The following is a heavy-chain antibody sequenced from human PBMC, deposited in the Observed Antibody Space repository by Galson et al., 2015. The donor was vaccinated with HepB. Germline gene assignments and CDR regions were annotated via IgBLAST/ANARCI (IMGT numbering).Heavy chain of an antibody. D-gene: IGHD5-12*01. Sequence: SLRLSCAASGFTFSSYSMSWVRQVPGKGLEVISYISSTSGTIYYADSVKGRLTILRDNAKNSLFLEMSSLRDEDTAVYYCARQVRSGYDSALDFWGQGTLVTVSP. CDR1: GFTFSSYS. CDR3: ARQVRSGYDSALDF. V-gene: IGHV3-48*02. J-gene: IGHJ4*02. CDR2: ISSTSGTI.